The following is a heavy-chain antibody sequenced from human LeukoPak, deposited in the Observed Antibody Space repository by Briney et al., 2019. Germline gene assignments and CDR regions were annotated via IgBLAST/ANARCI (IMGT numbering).Heavy chain of an antibody. CDR3: ARLGAEIVGATGAIDY. Sequence: GESLKISCKGSGYSFTSYWIGWVRQMPGKGLEWMGIIYPGDSDTRYSPSFQGQVTISADKSISTAYLQWSSLKASDTAMYYCARLGAEIVGATGAIDYWGQGTLVTVSS. CDR1: GYSFTSYW. V-gene: IGHV5-51*01. D-gene: IGHD1-26*01. CDR2: IYPGDSDT. J-gene: IGHJ4*02.